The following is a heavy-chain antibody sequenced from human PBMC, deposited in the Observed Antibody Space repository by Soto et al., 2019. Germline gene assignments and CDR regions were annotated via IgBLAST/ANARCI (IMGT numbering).Heavy chain of an antibody. CDR1: GFTFGAYS. J-gene: IGHJ5*02. CDR3: AKDDVKGDGLWLVGT. D-gene: IGHD2-21*02. CDR2: ISQNSAYT. Sequence: GGSLRLSCAASGFTFGAYSMSWVRQAPGKALEWVSSISQNSAYTHYADSVKGRFTISRDDSRNTLYLQMSSLRADDTAVYFCAKDDVKGDGLWLVGTWSQGAVVTVSS. V-gene: IGHV3-23*01.